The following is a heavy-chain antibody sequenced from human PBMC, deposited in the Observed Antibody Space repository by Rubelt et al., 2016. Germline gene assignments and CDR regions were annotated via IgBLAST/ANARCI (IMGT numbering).Heavy chain of an antibody. J-gene: IGHJ4*02. CDR1: GFTLTNYG. CDR2: ISGSSYTT. V-gene: IGHV3-23*04. CDR3: AKDREVVATGVDY. Sequence: EVQLVESGGGLVQPGGSLRLSCAASGFTLTNYGMNWIRQAPGKGLEWVSGISGSSYTTYYADSVKGRFTISRDISKNTVYLQIESLRVGDTAIYYCAKDREVVATGVDYWGQGTLVTVSS. D-gene: IGHD1-1*01.